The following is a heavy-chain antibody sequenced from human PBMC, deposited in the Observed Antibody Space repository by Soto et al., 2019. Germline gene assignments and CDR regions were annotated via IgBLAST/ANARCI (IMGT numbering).Heavy chain of an antibody. CDR1: GGSITSSSNY. V-gene: IGHV4-39*01. Sequence: SETLSLTCIVSGGSITSSSNYWGWLRQPPGKGLEWIASINYRGSTYYNPSLQSRVTISVDTSENHFSLKLNSVTAADTSVYYCAGQTSEYLFDPWGQGTLVAVSS. J-gene: IGHJ5*02. D-gene: IGHD3-10*01. CDR2: INYRGST. CDR3: AGQTSEYLFDP.